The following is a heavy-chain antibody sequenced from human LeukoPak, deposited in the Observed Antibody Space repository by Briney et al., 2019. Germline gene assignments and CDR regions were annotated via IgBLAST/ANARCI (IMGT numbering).Heavy chain of an antibody. CDR2: IYYTGTT. Sequence: SETLSLTCTVSGGSIGSYYWSWIRQPAGKGLEWIGRIYYTGTTDYNASLKGRVTMSVDTSKNQFSLKLTSVTAADSAVYYCARDLPSYYFGSGNTFDSWGQGTLVTVSS. CDR1: GGSIGSYY. V-gene: IGHV4-4*07. CDR3: ARDLPSYYFGSGNTFDS. J-gene: IGHJ5*01. D-gene: IGHD3-10*01.